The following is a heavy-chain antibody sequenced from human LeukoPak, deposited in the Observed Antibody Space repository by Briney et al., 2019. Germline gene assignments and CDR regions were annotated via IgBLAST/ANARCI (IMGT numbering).Heavy chain of an antibody. D-gene: IGHD6-19*01. V-gene: IGHV1-18*01. CDR2: ISAYNGNT. Sequence: EASVKVSCKASGYTFTSYGISWVRQAPGQGLEWMGWISAYNGNTNYAQKLQGRVTMTTDTSTSTAYMELRSLRSDATAVYYCARAHGAVAGTGAFDIWGQGTMVTVSS. J-gene: IGHJ3*02. CDR1: GYTFTSYG. CDR3: ARAHGAVAGTGAFDI.